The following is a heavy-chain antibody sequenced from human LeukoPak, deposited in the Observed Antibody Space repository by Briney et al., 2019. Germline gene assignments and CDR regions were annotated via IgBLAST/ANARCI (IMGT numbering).Heavy chain of an antibody. CDR3: AREVDSGYDYLSPPGY. CDR1: GFTFSSYA. D-gene: IGHD5-12*01. J-gene: IGHJ4*02. Sequence: PGGSLRLSCAASGFTFSSYAMSWVRQAPGKGLEWVSAISGSGGSTYYADSVKGRFTISRDNAKNSLYLQMNSLRAEDTAVYYCAREVDSGYDYLSPPGYWGQGTLVTVSS. V-gene: IGHV3-23*01. CDR2: ISGSGGST.